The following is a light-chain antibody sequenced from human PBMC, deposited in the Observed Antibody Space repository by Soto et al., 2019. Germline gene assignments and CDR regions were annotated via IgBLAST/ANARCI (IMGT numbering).Light chain of an antibody. Sequence: DVVMTQSPLSLPVALGQPASISCRSTQSLVYSDGNTYLNWFQQRPGQSPRRLIYKVSNRDSGVPDRFSGSGSGTDFTLKISRVAAEDVGVYYCMQVLQSPITFGQGTRLEIK. CDR3: MQVLQSPIT. V-gene: IGKV2-30*01. CDR2: KVS. J-gene: IGKJ5*01. CDR1: QSLVYSDGNTY.